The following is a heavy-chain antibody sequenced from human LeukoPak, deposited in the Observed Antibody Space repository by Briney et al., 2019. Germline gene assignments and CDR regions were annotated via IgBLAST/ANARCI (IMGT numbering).Heavy chain of an antibody. J-gene: IGHJ6*02. V-gene: IGHV3-21*01. Sequence: GGSLRLSCAASGFTFSSYSMNWVRQAPGKGLEWVSSISSSSSYIYYADSVRGRFTISRDNAKNSLYLQMNSLRAEDTAVYYCAREKFRFLEWLHYYGMDVWGQGTTVTVSS. CDR3: AREKFRFLEWLHYYGMDV. CDR1: GFTFSSYS. D-gene: IGHD3-3*01. CDR2: ISSSSSYI.